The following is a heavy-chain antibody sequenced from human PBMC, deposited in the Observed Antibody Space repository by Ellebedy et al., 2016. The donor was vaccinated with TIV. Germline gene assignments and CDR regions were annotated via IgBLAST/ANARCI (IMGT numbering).Heavy chain of an antibody. CDR1: GDSFGGYY. V-gene: IGHV4-34*01. CDR2: MDEDGGS. D-gene: IGHD1-1*01. J-gene: IGHJ4*02. Sequence: SETLSLXXTVEGDSFGGYYWSWIRQPPGKGLEWIGEMDEDGGSNYNPSLKSRATVSLDPSKKEITLKVTSVTAADTAVYYCARGVGTQRLQLWSVWGQGTLVTVSS. CDR3: ARGVGTQRLQLWSV.